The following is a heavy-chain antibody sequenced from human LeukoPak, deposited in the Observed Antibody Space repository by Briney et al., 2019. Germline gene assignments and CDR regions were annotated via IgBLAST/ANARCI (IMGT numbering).Heavy chain of an antibody. CDR3: ARDREYYYGSGMDY. J-gene: IGHJ4*02. Sequence: GGSLRLSCAASGFTFSSYSMNWVRQAPGKGLEWVSSISSSSSTIYYADSVKGRFTISRDNAKNSLYLQMNSLRAEDTAVYYCARDREYYYGSGMDYWGQGTLVTVSS. D-gene: IGHD3-10*01. V-gene: IGHV3-48*04. CDR2: ISSSSSTI. CDR1: GFTFSSYS.